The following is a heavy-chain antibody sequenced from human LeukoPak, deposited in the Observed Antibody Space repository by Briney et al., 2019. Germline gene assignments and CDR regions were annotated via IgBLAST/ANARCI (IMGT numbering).Heavy chain of an antibody. D-gene: IGHD1-14*01. CDR1: GYTFTSYD. Sequence: ASVKVSCKASGYTFTSYDINWVRQATGQGLEWMGWMNPNSGNTGYAQKFQGRVTMTRNTSISTAYMELSSLRSEDTAVYYCARGQPGFPYYYYGMDVWGQGTTVTVS. CDR2: MNPNSGNT. V-gene: IGHV1-8*01. CDR3: ARGQPGFPYYYYGMDV. J-gene: IGHJ6*02.